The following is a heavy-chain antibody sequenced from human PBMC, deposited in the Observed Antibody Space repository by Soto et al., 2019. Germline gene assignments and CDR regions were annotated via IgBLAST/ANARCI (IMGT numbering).Heavy chain of an antibody. CDR3: ARDGYCSGGSCYVPWFDP. V-gene: IGHV1-69*13. D-gene: IGHD2-15*01. J-gene: IGHJ5*02. Sequence: SVKVSCKASGGTFSSYAISWVRQAPGQGLEWMGGIIPIFGTANYAQKFQGRVTITADESTSTAYMELSSLRSEDTAVYYCARDGYCSGGSCYVPWFDPWGQGTLVTVSS. CDR1: GGTFSSYA. CDR2: IIPIFGTA.